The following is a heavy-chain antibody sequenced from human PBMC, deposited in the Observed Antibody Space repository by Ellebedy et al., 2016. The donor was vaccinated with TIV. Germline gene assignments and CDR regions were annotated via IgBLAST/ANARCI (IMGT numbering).Heavy chain of an antibody. J-gene: IGHJ6*02. CDR2: INHSGST. Sequence: SETLSLXCAVYGGSFSGYYWSWIRQPPGKGLEWIGEINHSGSTNYNPSLKSRVTISVDTSKNQFSLKLSSVTAADTAVYYCARGGPLRFLEWLLCGMDVWGQGTTVTVS. V-gene: IGHV4-34*01. CDR1: GGSFSGYY. D-gene: IGHD3-3*01. CDR3: ARGGPLRFLEWLLCGMDV.